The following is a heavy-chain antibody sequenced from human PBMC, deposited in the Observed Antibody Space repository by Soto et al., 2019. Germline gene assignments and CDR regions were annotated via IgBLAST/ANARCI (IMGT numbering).Heavy chain of an antibody. CDR3: ARESEDRTRHFYY. J-gene: IGHJ4*02. V-gene: IGHV3-21*06. CDR2: ISSTTNYI. Sequence: GGSLRLSCAASVFTFTRYSMNWVRQAPAKGLEWVSSISSTTNYIYYGDSMKGRFTISRDNAKNSLYLEMNSLRAEDTAVYYFARESEDRTRHFYYWGQGTMVSGSS. CDR1: VFTFTRYS.